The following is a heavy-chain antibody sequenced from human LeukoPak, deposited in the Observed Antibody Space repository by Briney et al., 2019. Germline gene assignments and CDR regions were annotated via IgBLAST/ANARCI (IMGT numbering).Heavy chain of an antibody. J-gene: IGHJ6*03. Sequence: ASVKVSCKASGGTFSSYAISWVRQAPGQGLEWMGGIIPIFGTANYAQKFQGRVTITADKSTSTAYMELSSLRSEDTAVYYCARDALDSSSGYLNYYYYMDVWGKGTTVTVSS. CDR2: IIPIFGTA. CDR1: GGTFSSYA. CDR3: ARDALDSSSGYLNYYYYMDV. D-gene: IGHD3-22*01. V-gene: IGHV1-69*06.